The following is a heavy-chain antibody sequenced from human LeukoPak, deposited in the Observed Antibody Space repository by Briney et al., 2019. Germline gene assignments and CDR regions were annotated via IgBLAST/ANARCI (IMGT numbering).Heavy chain of an antibody. Sequence: GASVKVSCKASGYTFTSYGISWVRQAPGQGLEWMGWISAYNGNTNYAQKLQGRVTMTTDTSTSTAYMELRSLRSDDTAVYYCARDHHPLAYDSSGYLLSPNTRGVWGQGTLVTVSS. D-gene: IGHD3-22*01. J-gene: IGHJ4*02. CDR1: GYTFTSYG. CDR3: ARDHHPLAYDSSGYLLSPNTRGV. V-gene: IGHV1-18*01. CDR2: ISAYNGNT.